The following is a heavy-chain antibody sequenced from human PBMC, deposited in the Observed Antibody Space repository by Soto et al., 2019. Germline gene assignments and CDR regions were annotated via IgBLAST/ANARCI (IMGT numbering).Heavy chain of an antibody. D-gene: IGHD3-10*01. CDR2: IYYTGST. CDR3: ARYGSGSSVGLDP. Sequence: QVQLQESGPGLVKPSETLSLTCTVSGGSMSSYYWSWIRQPPGKGLEWIGYIYYTGSTISNPSLKSRVTTSADTSKNQFSLKLSSVTAADTAVYYWARYGSGSSVGLDPWCQGTLVTFSS. CDR1: GGSMSSYY. J-gene: IGHJ5*02. V-gene: IGHV4-59*01.